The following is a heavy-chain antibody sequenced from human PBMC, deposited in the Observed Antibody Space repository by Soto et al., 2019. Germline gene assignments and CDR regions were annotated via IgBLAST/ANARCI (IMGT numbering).Heavy chain of an antibody. Sequence: GGSLRLSCAASGFTFSSYAMHWVRQAPGKGLEWVAVISYDGSNKYYADSVKGRFTISRDNSKNTLYLQMNSLRAEDTAVYYCARNRMANYYDSSVYFNDALDIWGQGTMVTVSS. D-gene: IGHD3-22*01. CDR1: GFTFSSYA. CDR3: ARNRMANYYDSSVYFNDALDI. J-gene: IGHJ3*02. CDR2: ISYDGSNK. V-gene: IGHV3-30-3*01.